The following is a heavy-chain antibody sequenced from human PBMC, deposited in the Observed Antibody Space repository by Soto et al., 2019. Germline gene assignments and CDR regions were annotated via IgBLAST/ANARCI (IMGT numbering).Heavy chain of an antibody. D-gene: IGHD5-18*01. V-gene: IGHV3-74*01. CDR2: IKTDGSST. CDR1: GFSFSSYW. CDR3: AKREGNTYGLFH. J-gene: IGHJ4*02. Sequence: GGSLRLSCAASGFSFSSYWMHWVRQAPGKGLVWVSRIKTDGSSTDYADSVKGRFTISRDNAKNTLNLQMNSLRAEDTAVYYCAKREGNTYGLFHWGQGTLVTVSS.